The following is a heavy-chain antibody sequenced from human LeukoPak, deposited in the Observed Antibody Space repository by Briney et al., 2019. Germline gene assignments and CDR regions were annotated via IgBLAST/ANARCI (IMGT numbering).Heavy chain of an antibody. J-gene: IGHJ4*02. D-gene: IGHD2-8*01. CDR3: ARGHNGGFDY. CDR2: SSPTYDI. Sequence: PGVSLTLSCAASGFILSSFAMNWLRPAPGKGLEWVSNSSPTYDIYYSDSVRGRFTISRDNAKNSLYLQITSLRDEDTAVYYCARGHNGGFDYWGQGTLVAVSS. V-gene: IGHV3-48*02. CDR1: GFILSSFA.